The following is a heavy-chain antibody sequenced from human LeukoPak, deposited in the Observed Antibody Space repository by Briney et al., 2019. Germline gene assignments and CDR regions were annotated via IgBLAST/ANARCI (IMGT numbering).Heavy chain of an antibody. V-gene: IGHV4-30-4*01. J-gene: IGHJ4*02. Sequence: PSETLSLTCTVSGGSISSGDYYWSWIRQPPGKGLEWIGYIYYSGSTYYNPSLKSRVTISVDTSKNQFSLKLSSVTAADTAVYYCATIDFWSGYYYFDYWGQGTLVTVSS. D-gene: IGHD3-3*01. CDR1: GGSISSGDYY. CDR2: IYYSGST. CDR3: ATIDFWSGYYYFDY.